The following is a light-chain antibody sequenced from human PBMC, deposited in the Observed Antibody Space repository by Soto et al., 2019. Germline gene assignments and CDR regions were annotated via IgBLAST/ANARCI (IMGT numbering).Light chain of an antibody. CDR2: AAS. CDR1: QTIRSF. J-gene: IGKJ1*01. Sequence: DIQMTQSPSSLSASAGDRVTITCRASQTIRSFLNWYQQIPGEAPKLLIYAASTLQSGVPSRFSGSGSGTEFTLTISSLQPEDFATYYCQQSHTTPWTFGPGTRVEIK. CDR3: QQSHTTPWT. V-gene: IGKV1-39*01.